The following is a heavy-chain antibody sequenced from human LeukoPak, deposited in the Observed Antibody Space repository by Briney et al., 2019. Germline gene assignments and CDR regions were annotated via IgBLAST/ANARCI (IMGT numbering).Heavy chain of an antibody. CDR2: ITGSGGST. CDR3: AKLGISDGIDY. CDR1: GFTFSSHA. Sequence: PGRSLRLSCAASGFTFSSHAMTWVRQAPGKGLEWGSSITGSGGSTFYAASVKGRFTISRDNSKNTLYLQMNNLRAEDTAVYYCAKLGISDGIDYWGQGTLVTVSS. J-gene: IGHJ4*02. D-gene: IGHD3-16*01. V-gene: IGHV3-23*01.